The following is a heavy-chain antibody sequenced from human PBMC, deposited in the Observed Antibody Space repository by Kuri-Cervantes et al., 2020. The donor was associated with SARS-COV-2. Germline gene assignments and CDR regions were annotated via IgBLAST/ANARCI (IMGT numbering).Heavy chain of an antibody. CDR1: GFTFSHFA. J-gene: IGHJ6*02. CDR3: AKDVDWYSMSYYYGMDV. CDR2: ISYDGNNR. D-gene: IGHD2-21*02. V-gene: IGHV3-30*18. Sequence: GGSLRLACAASGFTFSHFALFWVRQAPGKGLEWVAVISYDGNNRYYSDPVMGRFTISRDDSKNTVYLQMNSMRAEDTAVHYCAKDVDWYSMSYYYGMDVWGQGTTVTVSS.